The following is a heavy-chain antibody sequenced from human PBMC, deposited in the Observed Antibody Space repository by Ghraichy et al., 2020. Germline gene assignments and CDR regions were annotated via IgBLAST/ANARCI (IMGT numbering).Heavy chain of an antibody. CDR2: ISGYNDNT. CDR3: ARDRGLQPDTFDI. J-gene: IGHJ3*02. D-gene: IGHD5-24*01. CDR1: GYTFTSYG. V-gene: IGHV1-18*04. Sequence: ASVKVSCKASGYTFTSYGISWVRQAPGQGLEWMGWISGYNDNTNYAQKFQGRVTMTTDTSTGTAYMEVRTLRSDDTAVYYCARDRGLQPDTFDIWGQGTLVTVSP.